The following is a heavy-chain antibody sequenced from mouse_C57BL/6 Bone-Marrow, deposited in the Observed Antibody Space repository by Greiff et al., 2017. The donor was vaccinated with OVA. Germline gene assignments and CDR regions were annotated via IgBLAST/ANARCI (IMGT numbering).Heavy chain of an antibody. CDR2: ISNGSGST. V-gene: IGHV5-12*01. J-gene: IGHJ2*01. Sequence: DVKLVESGGGLVQPGGSLKLSCAASGFTFSDYYMYWVRQTPEKRLEWVAYISNGSGSTYYPDTVKGRFTISRDNAKNTLYLQMSRLKSEDTAMYYCGRRYITTVVIDYWGQGTTLTVSS. CDR1: GFTFSDYY. CDR3: GRRYITTVVIDY. D-gene: IGHD1-1*01.